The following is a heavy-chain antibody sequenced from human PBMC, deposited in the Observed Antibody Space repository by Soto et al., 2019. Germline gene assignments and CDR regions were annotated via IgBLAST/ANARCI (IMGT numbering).Heavy chain of an antibody. CDR1: GFTFNNYA. CDR3: AKGRGGSGSLTPRVDF. Sequence: EVQLLESGGGLVQPGGSLRLSCAASGFTFNNYAMTWVRQAPGKGLEWVSAISGGGDTTSYADSVKGRFTVSREGSQNTLYLQMSRLRAEDTALYYCAKGRGGSGSLTPRVDFWGQGTLVTVSS. V-gene: IGHV3-23*01. CDR2: ISGGGDTT. D-gene: IGHD3-10*01. J-gene: IGHJ4*02.